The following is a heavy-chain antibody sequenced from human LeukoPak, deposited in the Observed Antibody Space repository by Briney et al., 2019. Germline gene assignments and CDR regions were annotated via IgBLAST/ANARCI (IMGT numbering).Heavy chain of an antibody. CDR1: GGSFSRYY. Sequence: SETLSLTCAVYGGSFSRYYWSWIRQSLGKGLEWIAEIDHRGDTNYNPSVKSRVTISVDTSKNQFSLKVRSLSAADTAVYYCARGATISETGYFDFWGQGTLVTVSS. J-gene: IGHJ4*03. CDR2: IDHRGDT. CDR3: ARGATISETGYFDF. D-gene: IGHD5-24*01. V-gene: IGHV4-34*01.